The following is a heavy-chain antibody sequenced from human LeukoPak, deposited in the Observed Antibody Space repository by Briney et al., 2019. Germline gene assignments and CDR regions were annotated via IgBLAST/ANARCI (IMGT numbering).Heavy chain of an antibody. J-gene: IGHJ4*02. Sequence: PSPTLSLTRTLSARSICSAAPCWGWLRQSPGRGLEWIVTVQYTRSYSRSTYYNPSLERRVSVSTDRSKNLCSLKLTSVTAADTAVYYCVAEEYGTGSFDKSFVWGKGTLVTVSS. CDR1: ARSICSAAPC. CDR2: YTRSYSRST. D-gene: IGHD3-10*01. V-gene: IGHV4-39*01. CDR3: VAEEYGTGSFDKSFV.